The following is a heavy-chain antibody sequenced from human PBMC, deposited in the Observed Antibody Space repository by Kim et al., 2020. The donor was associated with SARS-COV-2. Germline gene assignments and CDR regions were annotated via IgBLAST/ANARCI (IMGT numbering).Heavy chain of an antibody. Sequence: SETLSLTCTVSGGSISSSSYYWGWIRQPPGKGLEWIGSIYYSGSTYYNTSLKSRVTISVDTSKNQFSLKLSSVTAADTAVYYCASTHVLRYFDWLAAYGMDVWGQGTTVTVSS. J-gene: IGHJ6*02. CDR3: ASTHVLRYFDWLAAYGMDV. CDR2: IYYSGST. D-gene: IGHD3-9*01. CDR1: GGSISSSSYY. V-gene: IGHV4-39*07.